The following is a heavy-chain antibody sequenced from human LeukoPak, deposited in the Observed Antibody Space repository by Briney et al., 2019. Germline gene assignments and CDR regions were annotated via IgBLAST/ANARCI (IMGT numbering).Heavy chain of an antibody. Sequence: GGSLRLSCAASGFTFSNAWMSWVRQAPGKGLEWVGHIKSKTEGGTTDYAAPVKGRFTISRDDSRKTLYLQMNSLKTEDAAVYFCTTVKWLRVGNDYWGQGTLVTVSS. J-gene: IGHJ4*02. CDR3: TTVKWLRVGNDY. CDR1: GFTFSNAW. V-gene: IGHV3-15*01. CDR2: IKSKTEGGTT. D-gene: IGHD5-12*01.